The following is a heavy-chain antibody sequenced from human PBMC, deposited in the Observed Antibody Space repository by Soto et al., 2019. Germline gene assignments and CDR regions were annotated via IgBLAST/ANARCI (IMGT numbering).Heavy chain of an antibody. D-gene: IGHD1-26*01. V-gene: IGHV3-21*01. CDR3: ARDSGIVGAANPYYYYYGMDV. J-gene: IGHJ6*02. CDR2: ISSSSSYI. Sequence: PGGSLRLSCAASGVTFSSYSMNWVRQAPGKGLEWVSSISSSSSYIYYADSVKGRFTISRDNAKNSLYLQMNSLRAEDTAVYYCARDSGIVGAANPYYYYYGMDVWGQGTTVTVSS. CDR1: GVTFSSYS.